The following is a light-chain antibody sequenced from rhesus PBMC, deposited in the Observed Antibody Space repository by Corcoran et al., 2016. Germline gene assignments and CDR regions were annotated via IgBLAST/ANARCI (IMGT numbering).Light chain of an antibody. V-gene: IGKV1-43*02. CDR1: QGISTY. CDR3: LQYNSDPLT. CDR2: KAS. J-gene: IGKJ4*01. Sequence: DIQMTQSPSSLSASVGDRVTITCRASQGISTYLNWYQQKPGKAPKRLIYKASSLESEVPSRFSGNGSGTEFTLTISSLQPEDFATYYCLQYNSDPLTFGGGTKVELK.